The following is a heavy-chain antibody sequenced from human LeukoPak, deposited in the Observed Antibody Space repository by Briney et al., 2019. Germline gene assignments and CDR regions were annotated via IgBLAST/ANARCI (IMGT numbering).Heavy chain of an antibody. J-gene: IGHJ6*02. Sequence: PSETLSLTCTVSGGSISSYYWNWIRQPPGKGLEWIGYIYYSGSTNYNPSLKSRVTISVDTSKNQFSLKLSSVTAADTAVYYCARHGKDYYYYDSSVRYYYGMDVWGQGTTVTVSS. V-gene: IGHV4-59*08. CDR1: GGSISSYY. CDR2: IYYSGST. D-gene: IGHD3-22*01. CDR3: ARHGKDYYYYDSSVRYYYGMDV.